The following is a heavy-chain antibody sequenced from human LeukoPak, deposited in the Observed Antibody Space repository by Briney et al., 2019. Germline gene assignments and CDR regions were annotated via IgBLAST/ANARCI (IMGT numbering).Heavy chain of an antibody. V-gene: IGHV1-69*05. CDR3: ARDPSSSWSYNWFDP. Sequence: SVTVSCKASGGTFSSYAISWVRQAPGQGLEWMGRIIPIFGTANYAQKFQGRVTIITDEYTSTAYMELSSLRSEDTAVYYCARDPSSSWSYNWFDPWGQGTLVTVSS. J-gene: IGHJ5*02. CDR1: GGTFSSYA. D-gene: IGHD6-13*01. CDR2: IIPIFGTA.